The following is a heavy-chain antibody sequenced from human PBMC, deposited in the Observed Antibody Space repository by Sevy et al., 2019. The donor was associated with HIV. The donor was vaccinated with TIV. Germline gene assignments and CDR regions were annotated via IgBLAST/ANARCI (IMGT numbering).Heavy chain of an antibody. CDR2: ISWNSATR. J-gene: IGHJ4*02. D-gene: IGHD6-19*01. CDR3: AKDTSRVVAGTGYFDY. CDR1: GFTFEDSA. Sequence: SLKISCAASGFTFEDSAMHWVRQAPGKGLEWVSGISWNSATRGYADSVKGRFTISRDNAKNSLYLQMNSLRTEDTALYYCAKDTSRVVAGTGYFDYWGQRTLVTVSS. V-gene: IGHV3-9*01.